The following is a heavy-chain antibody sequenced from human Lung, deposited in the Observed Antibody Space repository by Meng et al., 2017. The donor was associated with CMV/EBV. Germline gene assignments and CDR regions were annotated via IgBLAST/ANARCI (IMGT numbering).Heavy chain of an antibody. CDR1: GDSITNHNW. CDR2: IPHRGSS. Sequence: QVQWRGSGPALGKPSETLSFTCAVPGDSITNHNWWAWVRQPPGKGLEWIGEIPHRGSSAYNPSLKSRVSMSIDKSKNQFSLKLTSVTAADTAVYHCLRRSGGSVWGQGTLVTVSS. D-gene: IGHD3-10*01. CDR3: LRRSGGSV. V-gene: IGHV4-4*02. J-gene: IGHJ1*01.